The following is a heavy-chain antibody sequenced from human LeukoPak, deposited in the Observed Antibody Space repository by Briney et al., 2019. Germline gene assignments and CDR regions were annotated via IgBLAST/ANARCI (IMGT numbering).Heavy chain of an antibody. D-gene: IGHD1-26*01. CDR3: ARYSGSYSGFDY. CDR2: INHSVST. Sequence: SETLSLTCAVYGGSFSGYYWSWIRQPPGKGLEWIREINHSVSTNYNPSLKSRVTISVDTSKNQFSLKLRSVTAADTAVYYCARYSGSYSGFDYWGQGTLVTVSS. J-gene: IGHJ4*02. CDR1: GGSFSGYY. V-gene: IGHV4-34*01.